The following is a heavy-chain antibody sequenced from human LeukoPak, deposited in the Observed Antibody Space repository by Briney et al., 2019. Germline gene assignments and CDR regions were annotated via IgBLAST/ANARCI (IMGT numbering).Heavy chain of an antibody. V-gene: IGHV5-51*01. CDR1: GYSFTSYW. Sequence: GESLKISCKGSGYSFTSYWIGWVRLLPGKGLEWMGIIYPGDSDTRYSPSFQGQVTISADKSFSTAYLQWSSLKASDTAIYYCASSKSSSWYPFYFDFWGQGTLVTVSS. CDR2: IYPGDSDT. J-gene: IGHJ4*02. CDR3: ASSKSSSWYPFYFDF. D-gene: IGHD6-13*01.